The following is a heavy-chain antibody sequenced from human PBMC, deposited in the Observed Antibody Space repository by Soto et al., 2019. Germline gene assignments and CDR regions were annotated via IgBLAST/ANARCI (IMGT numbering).Heavy chain of an antibody. V-gene: IGHV3-33*01. CDR2: IWYDGSNK. J-gene: IGHJ4*02. CDR3: ARAVGPFDY. CDR1: GFTFSTYG. Sequence: QVQLVESGGGGVQPGRSLRLSCAASGFTFSTYGMHWVRQAPGKGLEWVAVIWYDGSNKYYADSVKGRFTISRDNSKDTLSLQMNSLRVEDTAVYYCARAVGPFDYWGQGTLVTVSS.